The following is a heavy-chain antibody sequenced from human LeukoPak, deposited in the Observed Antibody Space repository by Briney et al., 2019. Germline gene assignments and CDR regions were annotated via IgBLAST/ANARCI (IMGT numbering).Heavy chain of an antibody. D-gene: IGHD3-10*01. V-gene: IGHV4-39*01. CDR1: GGSISSSSYY. Sequence: SETLSVTCTVSGGSISSSSYYWGWIRQPPGKGLEWIGSSYYSGSTYYNPSLKSRVTISVDTSKNQFSLKLSSVTAADTAVYYCASRPSFYYYGSGRHFDYWGQGTLVTVSS. CDR3: ASRPSFYYYGSGRHFDY. CDR2: SYYSGST. J-gene: IGHJ4*02.